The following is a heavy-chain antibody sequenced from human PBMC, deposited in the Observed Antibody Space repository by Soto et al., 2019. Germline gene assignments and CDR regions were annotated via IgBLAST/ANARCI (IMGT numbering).Heavy chain of an antibody. Sequence: EVQLVESGGGLVQPGGSLRLSCAASGFTFSSYWMHWVRQVPGKGLVWVSRIDEYGSTINYADSVKGRFTISRDNAKNTLYLEMNSLSAEDTALYYCTRDIGGRGAFWGQGTLVTVSS. CDR3: TRDIGGRGAF. CDR1: GFTFSSYW. D-gene: IGHD3-16*01. CDR2: IDEYGSTI. J-gene: IGHJ4*02. V-gene: IGHV3-74*01.